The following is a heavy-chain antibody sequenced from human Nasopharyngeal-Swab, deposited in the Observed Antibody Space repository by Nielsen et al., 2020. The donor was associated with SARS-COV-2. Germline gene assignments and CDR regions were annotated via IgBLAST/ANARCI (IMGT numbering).Heavy chain of an antibody. CDR1: GFTFSSYW. CDR2: IKQDGSEK. Sequence: GESLKISCAASGFTFSSYWMSWVRQAPGKGLEWVANIKQDGSEKYYVDSVKGRFTISRDNAKNSLYLQMNSLRAEDTAVYYCARQFTMVRPVEKPVKAFDIWGQGTMVTVSS. D-gene: IGHD3-10*01. V-gene: IGHV3-7*01. J-gene: IGHJ3*02. CDR3: ARQFTMVRPVEKPVKAFDI.